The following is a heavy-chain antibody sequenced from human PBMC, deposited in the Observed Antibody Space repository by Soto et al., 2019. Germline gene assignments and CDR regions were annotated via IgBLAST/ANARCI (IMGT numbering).Heavy chain of an antibody. CDR3: ASAIYGSGSYYGVDY. V-gene: IGHV4-28*01. Sequence: PSETLSLTCAVSGYSISSSNLWGWIRQPPGKGLEWIGYIYYSGSTYYNPSLKSRVTMSVDTSKNQFSLKLSSVTAVDTAVYYCASAIYGSGSYYGVDYWGQETLVTVSS. D-gene: IGHD3-10*01. J-gene: IGHJ4*02. CDR1: GYSISSSNL. CDR2: IYYSGST.